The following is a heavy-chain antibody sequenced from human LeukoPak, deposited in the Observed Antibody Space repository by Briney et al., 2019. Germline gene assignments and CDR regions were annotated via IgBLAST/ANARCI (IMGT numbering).Heavy chain of an antibody. V-gene: IGHV4-4*07. CDR3: ASGLRYFDLYY. D-gene: IGHD3-9*01. Sequence: SETLSLTCTVSGGSISSYYWSWIRQPAGKGLEWIGRIYTSGSTNYNPSLKSRVTISVDTSKNQFSLKLSSVTAADTAVYYCASGLRYFDLYYWGQGTLVTVSS. J-gene: IGHJ4*02. CDR1: GGSISSYY. CDR2: IYTSGST.